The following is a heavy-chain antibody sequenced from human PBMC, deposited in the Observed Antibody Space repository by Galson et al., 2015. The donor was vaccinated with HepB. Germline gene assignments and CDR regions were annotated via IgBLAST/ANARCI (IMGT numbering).Heavy chain of an antibody. Sequence: SVKVSCKASGFIFSSSAMQWVRQARGQRLEWIGWIVVGSGNTNYAQKFQERVTITRDMSTNTAYMELSSLRSEDTAVYYCATDSSPYNYDTSGNFGYFDLWGRGTLVTVPS. CDR2: IVVGSGNT. J-gene: IGHJ2*01. CDR1: GFIFSSSA. CDR3: ATDSSPYNYDTSGNFGYFDL. D-gene: IGHD3-22*01. V-gene: IGHV1-58*02.